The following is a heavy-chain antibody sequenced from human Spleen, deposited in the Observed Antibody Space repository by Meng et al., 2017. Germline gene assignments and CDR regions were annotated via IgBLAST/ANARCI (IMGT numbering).Heavy chain of an antibody. J-gene: IGHJ4*02. CDR3: ARHHSSSWSPIDY. V-gene: IGHV3-23*01. CDR1: GFTFSSYG. D-gene: IGHD6-13*01. Sequence: GESLKISCAASGFTFSSYGMHWVRQAPGKGLEWVSTIRDSGGSTYYADSVKGRFTISRDNSKNTLHLQMNSLRADDTALYYCARHHSSSWSPIDYWGRGTLVTVSS. CDR2: IRDSGGST.